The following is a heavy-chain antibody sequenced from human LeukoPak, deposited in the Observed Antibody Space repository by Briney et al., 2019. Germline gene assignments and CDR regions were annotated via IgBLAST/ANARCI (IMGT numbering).Heavy chain of an antibody. CDR2: IYTSGST. Sequence: PSETLSLTCAVYGGSFSGYYWSWIRQPAGKGLEWIGRIYTSGSTNYNPSLKSRVTMSVDTSKNQFSLKLSSVTAADTAVYYCARVVPAAPSLGYYYYMDVWGKGTTVTVSS. CDR3: ARVVPAAPSLGYYYYMDV. CDR1: GGSFSGYY. V-gene: IGHV4-59*10. D-gene: IGHD2-2*01. J-gene: IGHJ6*03.